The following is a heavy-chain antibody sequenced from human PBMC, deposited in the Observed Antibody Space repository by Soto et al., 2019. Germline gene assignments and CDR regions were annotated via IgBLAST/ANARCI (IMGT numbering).Heavy chain of an antibody. Sequence: PSETLSLTCTVSGGSISSGDYYWSWIRQPPGKGLEWIGYIYYSGSTYYNPSLKSRVTISVDTSKNQFSLKLSSVTAADTAVYYCAREGYYYDSSGYHVSYFDYWGQGTLVTVSS. CDR1: GGSISSGDYY. V-gene: IGHV4-30-4*01. CDR3: AREGYYYDSSGYHVSYFDY. J-gene: IGHJ4*02. D-gene: IGHD3-22*01. CDR2: IYYSGST.